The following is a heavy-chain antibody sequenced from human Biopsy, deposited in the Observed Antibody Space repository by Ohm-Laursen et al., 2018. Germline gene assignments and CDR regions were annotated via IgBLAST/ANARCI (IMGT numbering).Heavy chain of an antibody. J-gene: IGHJ5*02. Sequence: ASVKVSCKSSGYRFSTYDVNWVRQARGQGLEWMGWMIPSSGKTGYAQRFQGRVTLTMNTSISTAYMELSGLRSEDTAVYFCARGYSRRVSIFEASIYWFDTWGQGTLVTVSS. CDR2: MIPSSGKT. CDR1: GYRFSTYD. CDR3: ARGYSRRVSIFEASIYWFDT. D-gene: IGHD6-6*01. V-gene: IGHV1-8*01.